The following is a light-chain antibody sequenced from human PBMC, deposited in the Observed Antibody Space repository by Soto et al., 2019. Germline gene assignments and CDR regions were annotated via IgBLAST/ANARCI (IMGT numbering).Light chain of an antibody. J-gene: IGKJ3*01. CDR1: QSVSSNY. V-gene: IGKV3-20*01. CDR2: GAS. CDR3: QQYGSSPFT. Sequence: EIVLTQSPGTLSLSPGERATLSCRASQSVSSNYLTWYQQKPGQAPRLLIFGASSRATGIPDRFSGSGSGIDFTLTISRLEPEDFAVYYCQQYGSSPFTFGPGTKVDIK.